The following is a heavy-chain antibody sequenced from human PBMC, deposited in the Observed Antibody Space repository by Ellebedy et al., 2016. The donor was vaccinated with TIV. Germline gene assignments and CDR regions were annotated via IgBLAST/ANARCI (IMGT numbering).Heavy chain of an antibody. CDR1: GDSMTSNYY. Sequence: MPSETLSLTCAVSGDSMTSNYYWGWIRQPPGKGLEWIGSISYSGSTYYNSSLQSPVTISVDTSKSPFSLKLSSVTAADSAIYYRARVATGSSFESWGPGTLVTVSS. D-gene: IGHD2-15*01. CDR3: ARVATGSSFES. J-gene: IGHJ4*02. CDR2: ISYSGST. V-gene: IGHV4-39*07.